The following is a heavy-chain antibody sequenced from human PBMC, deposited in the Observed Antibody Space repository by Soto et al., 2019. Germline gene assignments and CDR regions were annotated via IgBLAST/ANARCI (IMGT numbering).Heavy chain of an antibody. D-gene: IGHD6-19*01. CDR1: GGTFSSYT. V-gene: IGHV1-69*02. CDR2: IIPILGIA. J-gene: IGHJ4*02. CDR3: AAVAVAGTRYFDY. Sequence: QVQLVQSGAEVKKPGSSVKVSCKASGGTFSSYTISWVRQAPGQGLEWMGRIIPILGIANYAQKFQGRVTITADKSTSTAYMELSSLRSEDTAVYYCAAVAVAGTRYFDYWGQGTLVTVSS.